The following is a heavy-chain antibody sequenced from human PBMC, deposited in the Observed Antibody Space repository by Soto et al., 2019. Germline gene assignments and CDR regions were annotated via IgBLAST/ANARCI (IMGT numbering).Heavy chain of an antibody. D-gene: IGHD6-19*01. J-gene: IGHJ6*02. V-gene: IGHV1-69*13. Sequence: ASVKVSCKASGGTFSSYAISWVRQAPGQGLEWMGGIIPIFGTANYAQKFQGRVTITADESTSTAYMELSSLRSEDTAVYYCARDGERMGFIAVAGKNYYYGMDVWGQGTTVTVSS. CDR1: GGTFSSYA. CDR2: IIPIFGTA. CDR3: ARDGERMGFIAVAGKNYYYGMDV.